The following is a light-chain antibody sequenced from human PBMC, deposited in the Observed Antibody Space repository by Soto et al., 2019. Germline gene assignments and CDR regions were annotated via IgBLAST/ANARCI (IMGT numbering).Light chain of an antibody. Sequence: EIVLTQSPATLSLSPGERATLSCRASQSVSSYLAWYQQKPGQAPRLLIYDASNRATGIPARFSGRGSGTDFTLTISSLEPEDFAVYYCQQRSDWPGFTFGPGTKVYIK. V-gene: IGKV3-11*01. CDR3: QQRSDWPGFT. CDR2: DAS. J-gene: IGKJ3*01. CDR1: QSVSSY.